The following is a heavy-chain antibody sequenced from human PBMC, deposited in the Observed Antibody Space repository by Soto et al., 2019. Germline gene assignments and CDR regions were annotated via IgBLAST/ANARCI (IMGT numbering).Heavy chain of an antibody. CDR1: GFTFSSYE. CDR3: ARDDILTTPRDYYYYGMDV. J-gene: IGHJ6*02. Sequence: GGSLRLSCAASGFTFSSYEMNWVRQAPGKGLEWVSYISSSGSTIYYADSVQGRFTISRDNAKNSLYLQMNSLRAEDTAVYYCARDDILTTPRDYYYYGMDVWGQGTTVTVSS. D-gene: IGHD3-9*01. CDR2: ISSSGSTI. V-gene: IGHV3-48*03.